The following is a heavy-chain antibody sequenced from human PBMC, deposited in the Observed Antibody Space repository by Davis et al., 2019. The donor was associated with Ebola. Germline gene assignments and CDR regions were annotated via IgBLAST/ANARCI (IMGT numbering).Heavy chain of an antibody. Sequence: ASVKVSCKASGYTFSNYYLHWVRQAPGQGLEWMGVINPSAGYTNYAQKFQGRVTITRDTSTGTVHLEVRRLRSEATAVYYCARCTKSGYLIYYYYYMDVWGKGTTVTVSS. D-gene: IGHD3-3*01. CDR1: GYTFSNYY. J-gene: IGHJ6*03. CDR3: ARCTKSGYLIYYYYYMDV. V-gene: IGHV1-46*01. CDR2: INPSAGYT.